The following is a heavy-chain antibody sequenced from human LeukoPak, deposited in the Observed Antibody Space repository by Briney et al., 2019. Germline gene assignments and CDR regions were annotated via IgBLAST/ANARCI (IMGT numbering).Heavy chain of an antibody. CDR2: ISGSGGSK. Sequence: GGSLRLSCAASGFTFSSSAMSWVRQAPGKGLEWVSGISGSGGSKYYADSVKGRFTISRDNSKNTLYLQMNSLRAEDTAVYYXXXXXXXXXXXXVYYFDYWGQGTLVTVSS. J-gene: IGHJ4*02. CDR1: GFTFSSSA. V-gene: IGHV3-23*01. CDR3: XXXXXXXXXXXVYYFDY.